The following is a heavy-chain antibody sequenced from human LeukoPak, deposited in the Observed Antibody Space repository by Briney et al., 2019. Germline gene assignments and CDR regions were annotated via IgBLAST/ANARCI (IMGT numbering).Heavy chain of an antibody. J-gene: IGHJ5*01. D-gene: IGHD1-26*01. Sequence: GGSLRLSCVASGFTVSNNYMSWVRQAPGKGLEWISSIYSGDTTYYADSAKGRFTISRHNSKNTLYLQMNSLRAEDTAVYYCARDKRSGWFDYWGQGTLVTVSS. CDR2: IYSGDTT. CDR3: ARDKRSGWFDY. V-gene: IGHV3-53*04. CDR1: GFTVSNNY.